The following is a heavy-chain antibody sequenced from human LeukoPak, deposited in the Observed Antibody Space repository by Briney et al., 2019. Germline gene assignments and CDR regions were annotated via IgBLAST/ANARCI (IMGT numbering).Heavy chain of an antibody. J-gene: IGHJ4*02. CDR3: AKEDSWYYFDY. V-gene: IGHV3-23*01. CDR1: GFTFSSYS. CDR2: ISGNGAST. Sequence: GGSLRLSCAASGFTFSSYSMNWVRQAPGKGLEWVSVISGNGASTYYADSVKGRFTISRDNSKNTLYLQMNSLRAEDTAVYYCAKEDSWYYFDYWGQGTLVTVSS. D-gene: IGHD2-8*01.